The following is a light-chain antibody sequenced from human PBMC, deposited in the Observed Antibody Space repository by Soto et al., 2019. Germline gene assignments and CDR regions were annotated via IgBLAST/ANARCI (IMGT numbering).Light chain of an antibody. CDR2: DVS. CDR1: SSHVGGSNY. Sequence: QSFLTRPGSVSGCPGQSVTISCTVTSSHVGGSNYVSWYQQLPGKAPKLMIYDVSQRPSGVPDRFSGSKSGNTASLTISGLQAEDEADYYCCSYAGSYTYVFGTGTKVTVL. J-gene: IGLJ1*01. CDR3: CSYAGSYTYV. V-gene: IGLV2-11*01.